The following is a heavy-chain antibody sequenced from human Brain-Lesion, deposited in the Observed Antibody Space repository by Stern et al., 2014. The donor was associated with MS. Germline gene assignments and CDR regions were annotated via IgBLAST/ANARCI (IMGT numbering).Heavy chain of an antibody. CDR2: FDPEDGET. J-gene: IGHJ4*02. CDR1: GYTLTELS. D-gene: IGHD1-26*01. V-gene: IGHV1-24*01. Sequence: VHLVESGAEVKKPGASVKVSCKVSGYTLTELSMHWVRQAPRKGLEWMGGFDPEDGETIYAQKFQGRVTMTEDTSTDTAYMGLSSLRSEDTAVYYCATLSPGAGGNYYRHFDYWGQGTLVTVSS. CDR3: ATLSPGAGGNYYRHFDY.